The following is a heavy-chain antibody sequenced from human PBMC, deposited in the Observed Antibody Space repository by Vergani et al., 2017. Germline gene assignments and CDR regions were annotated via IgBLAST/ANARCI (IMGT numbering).Heavy chain of an antibody. V-gene: IGHV3-43D*03. J-gene: IGHJ6*04. D-gene: IGHD2-15*01. CDR1: GFTFDDYA. CDR3: AKDMRGCSGGSCYSYYYGMDV. Sequence: EVQLVESGGVVVQPGGSLRLSCAASGFTFDDYAMHWVRQAPGKGLEWVSLISWDGGSTYYADSVKGRFTISRDNSKNSLYLQMNSLRAEDTALYYCAKDMRGCSGGSCYSYYYGMDVWGKXP. CDR2: ISWDGGST.